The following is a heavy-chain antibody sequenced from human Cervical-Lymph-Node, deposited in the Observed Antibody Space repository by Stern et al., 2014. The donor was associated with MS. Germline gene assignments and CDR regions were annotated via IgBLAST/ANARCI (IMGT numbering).Heavy chain of an antibody. CDR3: ARGRVSYYYGMDV. Sequence: VQLVQSGGGLVQPGGSLRLSCAASGFTFSNYWMHWVRQAPGQGLVWVSRINSDGSSTSYADSVKGRFTISRDNAKNTLYLQMNSLRAEDTAVYYCARGRVSYYYGMDVWGQGTTVTVSS. J-gene: IGHJ6*02. CDR1: GFTFSNYW. D-gene: IGHD2-15*01. CDR2: INSDGSST. V-gene: IGHV3-74*02.